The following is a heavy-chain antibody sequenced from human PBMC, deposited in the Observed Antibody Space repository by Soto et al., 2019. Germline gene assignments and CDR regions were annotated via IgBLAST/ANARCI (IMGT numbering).Heavy chain of an antibody. J-gene: IGHJ5*02. D-gene: IGHD5-12*01. CDR3: ARHLSTIVAGINWFDP. Sequence: SETLSLTCAVYGGSFNGYYWSWIRQPPWKGPEWIGDINHSGSTNYNPSLKSRVIISVDTSKNQFSLKLRSVTAADAAVYYCARHLSTIVAGINWFDPWGQGTLVTVSS. CDR2: INHSGST. CDR1: GGSFNGYY. V-gene: IGHV4-34*01.